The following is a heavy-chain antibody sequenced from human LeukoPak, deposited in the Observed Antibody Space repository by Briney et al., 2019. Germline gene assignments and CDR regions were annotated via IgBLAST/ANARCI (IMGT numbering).Heavy chain of an antibody. CDR2: ISPDGSRN. J-gene: IGHJ4*02. Sequence: GRSLRLSCAASGFTFSSHVIHWVRQAPGKGLEWVALISPDGSRNWYADFVKGRFSISRDNSKNTLYLQMDSLRAEDTAVYYCARDQSGTYSVDYWGQGTLVTVSS. CDR1: GFTFSSHV. CDR3: ARDQSGTYSVDY. D-gene: IGHD1-26*01. V-gene: IGHV3-30*04.